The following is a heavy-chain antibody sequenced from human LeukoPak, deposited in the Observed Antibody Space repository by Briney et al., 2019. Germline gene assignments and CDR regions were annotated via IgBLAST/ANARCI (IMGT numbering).Heavy chain of an antibody. J-gene: IGHJ3*02. CDR3: ARRGSSWYYAFDI. D-gene: IGHD6-13*01. Sequence: GGSLRLSCAASGFTFSSYSMNWVRQAPGKGLEWVSSISSSSSYIYYADSVKGRFTISRDNAKNSLYLQMNSLRAEDTAVYYCARRGSSWYYAFDIWGQGTMVTVSS. CDR2: ISSSSSYI. CDR1: GFTFSSYS. V-gene: IGHV3-21*01.